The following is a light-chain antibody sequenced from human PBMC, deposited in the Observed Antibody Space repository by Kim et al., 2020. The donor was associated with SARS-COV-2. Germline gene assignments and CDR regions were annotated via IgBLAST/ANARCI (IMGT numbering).Light chain of an antibody. Sequence: SIGDRVTSTCRASQGISNYVAWYQQKPGKVPKLLIYAASALQSGVPSRFSGSGDGTDFTLTISSLQPEDVATYYCQKYNSAPALTFGGGTKVEI. CDR3: QKYNSAPALT. J-gene: IGKJ4*01. CDR1: QGISNY. CDR2: AAS. V-gene: IGKV1-27*01.